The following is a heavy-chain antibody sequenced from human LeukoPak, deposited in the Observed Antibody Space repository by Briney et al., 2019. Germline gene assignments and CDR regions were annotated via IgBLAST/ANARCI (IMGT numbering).Heavy chain of an antibody. J-gene: IGHJ4*02. V-gene: IGHV3-74*01. CDR1: GFSFSGHW. Sequence: SGGSLRLSCTASGFSFSGHWMHWARQLPGKGLVWVSRISPTGSTTSYADSVKGRFTVSRDNAKNTLYLQMNSLGAEDTAVYYCASLIYGDLLDYWGQGTLVTVSS. CDR3: ASLIYGDLLDY. D-gene: IGHD4-17*01. CDR2: ISPTGSTT.